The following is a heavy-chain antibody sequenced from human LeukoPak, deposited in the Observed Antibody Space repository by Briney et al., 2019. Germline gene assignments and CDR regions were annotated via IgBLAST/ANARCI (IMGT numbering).Heavy chain of an antibody. CDR1: GFTFSTYA. D-gene: IGHD1-26*01. CDR2: ISASGGST. CDR3: AKDPIFSGSYGVFDY. J-gene: IGHJ4*02. V-gene: IGHV3-23*01. Sequence: GGSLRLSCAASGFTFSTYALTWVRQAPGKGLEWVSTISASGGSTYYADSAEGRFTISRDNSKNTLYLQMNSLRAGDTAVYYCAKDPIFSGSYGVFDYWGLGTLVTVSP.